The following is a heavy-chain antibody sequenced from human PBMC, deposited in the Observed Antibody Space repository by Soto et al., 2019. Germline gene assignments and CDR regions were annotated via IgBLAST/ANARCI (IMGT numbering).Heavy chain of an antibody. CDR2: ISYDGSNK. J-gene: IGHJ4*02. Sequence: GGSLRLSCAASGFTFSSYGMHWVRQAPGKGLEWVAVISYDGSNKYYADSVKGRFTISRDNSKNTLYLQMNSLRAEDTAVYYCAKDLRDYGDYYFDYWGQGTLVTVSS. D-gene: IGHD4-17*01. CDR3: AKDLRDYGDYYFDY. CDR1: GFTFSSYG. V-gene: IGHV3-30*18.